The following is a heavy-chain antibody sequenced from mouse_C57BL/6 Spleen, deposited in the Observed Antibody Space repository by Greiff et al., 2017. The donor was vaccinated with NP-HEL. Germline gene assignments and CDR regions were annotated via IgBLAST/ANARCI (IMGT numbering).Heavy chain of an antibody. CDR1: GYTFTSYW. J-gene: IGHJ2*01. CDR2: IDPSDSYT. CDR3: ARRNYYGSSWGLFDY. V-gene: IGHV1-59*01. Sequence: QVQLKQPGAELVRPGTSVKLSCKASGYTFTSYWMHWVKQRPGQGLEWIGVIDPSDSYTNYNQKFKGKATLTVDTSSSTAYMQLSSLTSEDSAVYYCARRNYYGSSWGLFDYWGQGTTLTVSS. D-gene: IGHD1-1*01.